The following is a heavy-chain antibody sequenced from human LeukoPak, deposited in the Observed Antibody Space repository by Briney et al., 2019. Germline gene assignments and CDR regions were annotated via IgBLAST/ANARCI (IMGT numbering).Heavy chain of an antibody. D-gene: IGHD3-10*01. Sequence: RLGESLKISCKGSGYSFTSYWIGWVRQMPGKGLEWMGIIYPGDSDTTYSPSFQGQVTISADKSINTVYLQWSSLKASDTAMYYCARQSRDGSKTRGYYFDHWGQGTLVTVSS. CDR3: ARQSRDGSKTRGYYFDH. J-gene: IGHJ4*02. CDR2: IYPGDSDT. CDR1: GYSFTSYW. V-gene: IGHV5-51*01.